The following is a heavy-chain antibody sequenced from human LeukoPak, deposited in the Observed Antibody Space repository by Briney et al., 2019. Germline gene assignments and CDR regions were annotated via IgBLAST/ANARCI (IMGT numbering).Heavy chain of an antibody. CDR2: IHSSGST. CDR3: AREETAAAGYFDY. D-gene: IGHD6-25*01. V-gene: IGHV4-59*12. CDR1: GGSIISYY. Sequence: PSETLSLTCTVSGGSIISYYWSWIRQPPGKGLEWIAFIHSSGSTSCNPSPKSRVTISVDKSKNQFSLKLNSVTAADTAIYYCAREETAAAGYFDYWGQGTLVTVSS. J-gene: IGHJ4*02.